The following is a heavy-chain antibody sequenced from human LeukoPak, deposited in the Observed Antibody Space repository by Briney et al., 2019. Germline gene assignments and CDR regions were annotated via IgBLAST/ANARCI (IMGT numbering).Heavy chain of an antibody. V-gene: IGHV3-48*01. D-gene: IGHD3-10*01. CDR3: AREGSGSLNYYYYGMDV. CDR2: ISSSSSTI. CDR1: GFTFSSYS. Sequence: AGGSLRLSCAASGFTFSSYSMNWVRQAPGKGLEWVSYISSSSSTIYYADSVKGRFTISRDNAKNSLYLQMNSLRAEDTAVYYCAREGSGSLNYYYYGMDVWGQGTTVTVSS. J-gene: IGHJ6*02.